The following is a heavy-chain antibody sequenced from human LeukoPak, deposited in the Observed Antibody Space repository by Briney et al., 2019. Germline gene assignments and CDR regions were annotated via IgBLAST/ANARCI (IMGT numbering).Heavy chain of an antibody. D-gene: IGHD3-9*01. J-gene: IGHJ4*02. CDR1: GGSISSYY. CDR3: ASGLRYFDQYYFDY. Sequence: SETLSLTCTVSGGSISSYYWSWIRQPPGKGLEWIGYIYYSGSTNYNPSLKSRVTISVDTSKNQFSLKLSSVTAADTAVYYCASGLRYFDQYYFDYWGQGTLVTVSS. V-gene: IGHV4-59*01. CDR2: IYYSGST.